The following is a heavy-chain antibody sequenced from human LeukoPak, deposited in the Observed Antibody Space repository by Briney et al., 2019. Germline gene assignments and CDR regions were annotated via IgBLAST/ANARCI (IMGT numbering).Heavy chain of an antibody. CDR1: GFTFSSYE. V-gene: IGHV3-48*03. CDR2: ISSSGSTI. J-gene: IGHJ3*02. D-gene: IGHD1-26*01. CDR3: ARGTYIVGLPDAFDI. Sequence: GGSLRLSCAASGFTFSSYEMNWVRQAPGKGLEWVSYISSSGSTIYYADSVKGRFTISRDNAKKSLYLQMNSLRAEDTAVYYCARGTYIVGLPDAFDIWGQGTMVTVSS.